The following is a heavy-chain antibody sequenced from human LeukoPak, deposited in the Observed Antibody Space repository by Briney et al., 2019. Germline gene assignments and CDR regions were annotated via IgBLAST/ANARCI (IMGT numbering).Heavy chain of an antibody. Sequence: QPGGSLRLXCAASGFTFSSYWMSWVRPAPGKGLEWVANIKQDGSEKYYVDSVKGRFTISRDNAKNSLYLQMNSLRAEDTAVYYCAREQTTTVTTGGYYFDYWGQGTLVTVSS. V-gene: IGHV3-7*01. CDR1: GFTFSSYW. J-gene: IGHJ4*02. CDR2: IKQDGSEK. D-gene: IGHD4-17*01. CDR3: AREQTTTVTTGGYYFDY.